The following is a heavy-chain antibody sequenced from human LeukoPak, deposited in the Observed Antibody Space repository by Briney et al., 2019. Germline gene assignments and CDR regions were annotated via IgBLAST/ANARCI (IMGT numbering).Heavy chain of an antibody. CDR1: GFTFNIYA. D-gene: IGHD3-10*01. CDR3: AKGFYYYGSGSYRYFEQ. Sequence: PGGSLRLSCAASGFTFNIYAMSWVRQAPGKGLAWVSAISRDGGSTYYADSVKGRFTISRDNSKNTVFLLMNSLRAEDTAVYYCAKGFYYYGSGSYRYFEQWGQGTLVTVSS. CDR2: ISRDGGST. J-gene: IGHJ4*02. V-gene: IGHV3-23*01.